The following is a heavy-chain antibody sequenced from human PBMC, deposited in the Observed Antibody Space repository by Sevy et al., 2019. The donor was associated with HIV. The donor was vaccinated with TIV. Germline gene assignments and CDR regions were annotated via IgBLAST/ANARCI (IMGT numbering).Heavy chain of an antibody. V-gene: IGHV4-4*07. Sequence: SETLSLPCTVSGGSISSYYWSWIRQPAGKGLEWIGRIYTSGSTNYNPSLKSRVTMSVDTSKNQFSLKLSSVTAADTAVYYCARDEGAAADHRWFDPWGQGTLVTVSS. D-gene: IGHD6-13*01. J-gene: IGHJ5*02. CDR1: GGSISSYY. CDR2: IYTSGST. CDR3: ARDEGAAADHRWFDP.